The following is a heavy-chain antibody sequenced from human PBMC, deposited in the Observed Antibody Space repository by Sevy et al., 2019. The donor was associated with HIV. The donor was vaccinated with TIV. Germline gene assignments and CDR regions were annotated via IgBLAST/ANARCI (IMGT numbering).Heavy chain of an antibody. D-gene: IGHD1-26*01. CDR2: IKYDGSEK. CDR3: ARVAKVGACFDI. V-gene: IGHV3-7*01. J-gene: IGHJ3*02. CDR1: GFTFSSYW. Sequence: GGSLRLSCAASGFTFSSYWMSWVRQAPGKGLEWVANIKYDGSEKFYVDSVKGRFTISRDNAKNSLYLQMNGLRAEDTAVFYCARVAKVGACFDIWGQGTTVTVSS.